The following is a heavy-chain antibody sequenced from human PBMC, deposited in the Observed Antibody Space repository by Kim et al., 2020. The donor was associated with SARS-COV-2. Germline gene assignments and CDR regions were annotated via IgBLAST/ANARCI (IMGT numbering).Heavy chain of an antibody. CDR2: ISSSSSYI. J-gene: IGHJ4*02. Sequence: GGSLRLSCAASGFTFSSYSMNWVRQAPGKGLEWVSSISSSSSYIYYADSVKGRFTISRDNAKNSLYLQMNSLRAEDTAVYYCARVSLTQWLVHPAFDYWGQGTLVTVSS. CDR3: ARVSLTQWLVHPAFDY. D-gene: IGHD6-19*01. V-gene: IGHV3-21*01. CDR1: GFTFSSYS.